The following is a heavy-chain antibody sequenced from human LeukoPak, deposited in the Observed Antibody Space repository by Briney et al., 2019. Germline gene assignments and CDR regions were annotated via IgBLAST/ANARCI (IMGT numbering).Heavy chain of an antibody. Sequence: PGGSLRLSSAASGFTFSGSAMHRVRQASGKGLEWVGRIRSKANSYATAYAASVKGRFTISRDDSKNTAYLQMNSLKTEDTAVYYCTREYYYGSGSYPRTNDYWGQGTLVAVSS. CDR3: TREYYYGSGSYPRTNDY. CDR2: IRSKANSYAT. CDR1: GFTFSGSA. J-gene: IGHJ4*02. D-gene: IGHD3-10*01. V-gene: IGHV3-73*01.